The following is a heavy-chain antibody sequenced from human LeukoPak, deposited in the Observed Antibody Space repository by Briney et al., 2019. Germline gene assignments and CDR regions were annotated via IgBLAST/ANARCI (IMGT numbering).Heavy chain of an antibody. CDR1: GFTFSSYW. CDR3: ARDYTGYFP. Sequence: AGGSLRLSCEAPGFTFSSYWMSWVRQAPGKGLEWVANIKTDGSEKYYVDSVKGRFTISRDNAKNSLYLQMNSLRAEDTAVYYCARDYTGYFPWGQGTLVIVSS. V-gene: IGHV3-7*03. D-gene: IGHD3-9*01. J-gene: IGHJ5*02. CDR2: IKTDGSEK.